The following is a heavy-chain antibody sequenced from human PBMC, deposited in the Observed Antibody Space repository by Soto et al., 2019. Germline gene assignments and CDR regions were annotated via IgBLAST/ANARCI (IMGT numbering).Heavy chain of an antibody. CDR2: IYHGGDA. CDR3: ARGEAYCSGGTCYYRFDP. CDR1: GGSISSDGYS. J-gene: IGHJ5*02. Sequence: QLQLQESGSGLVKPPQTLSLTCAVSGGSISSDGYSWSWIRQPPGKGLEWIGYIYHGGDAYYNPSLKSRVTISVDTSKNQFSLNLSSVTAADTAMYYCARGEAYCSGGTCYYRFDPWGQGTLVTVSS. D-gene: IGHD2-15*01. V-gene: IGHV4-30-2*01.